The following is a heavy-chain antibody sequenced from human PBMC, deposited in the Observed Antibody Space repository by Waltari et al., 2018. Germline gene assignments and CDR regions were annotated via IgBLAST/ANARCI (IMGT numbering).Heavy chain of an antibody. CDR2: ISSSSSYI. CDR1: GFTFSSYS. D-gene: IGHD2-15*01. J-gene: IGHJ6*03. V-gene: IGHV3-21*04. Sequence: EVQLVESGGGLVKPGGSLRLSCAASGFTFSSYSMNWVRQAPGKGLEWVSSISSSSSYIYYADSGKGRFTIARENAKNSLYLQMNSLRAEDTASYYCAKNPDRRWYHYYMDVWGKGTTVIVSS. CDR3: AKNPDRRWYHYYMDV.